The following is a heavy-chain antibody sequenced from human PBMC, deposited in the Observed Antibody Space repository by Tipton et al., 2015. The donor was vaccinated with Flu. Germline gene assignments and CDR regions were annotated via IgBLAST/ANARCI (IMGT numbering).Heavy chain of an antibody. Sequence: TLSLTCSVSGGSINNYYWTWIRQPPGKGLEWIGHISYSGITNYNPSLTSRVSISADTSKNQFSLNVISVTAADTAVYYCARGLGSFDFWSGSDYWGQGTLVTVSS. CDR3: ARGLGSFDFWSGSDY. J-gene: IGHJ4*02. CDR2: ISYSGIT. V-gene: IGHV4-59*01. D-gene: IGHD3-3*01. CDR1: GGSINNYY.